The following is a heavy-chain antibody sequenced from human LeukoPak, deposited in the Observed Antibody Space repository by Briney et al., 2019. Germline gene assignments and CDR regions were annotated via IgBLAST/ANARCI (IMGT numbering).Heavy chain of an antibody. J-gene: IGHJ6*03. V-gene: IGHV3-23*01. CDR2: GGSGGRT. Sequence: GGSLRLSCAASGFIFSSYAMSWVRQAPGKGLEWDSYGGSGGRTYYADSVKGRFTFSTDNSNSTLYLQMTSLTAEDTAVYYCAKMRGQYYHSYYMDAWGKGTTVTVSS. CDR3: AKMRGQYYHSYYMDA. CDR1: GFIFSSYA.